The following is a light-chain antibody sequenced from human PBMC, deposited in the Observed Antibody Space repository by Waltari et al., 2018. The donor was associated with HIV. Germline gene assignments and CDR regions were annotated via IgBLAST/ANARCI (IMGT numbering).Light chain of an antibody. J-gene: IGLJ3*02. CDR1: SSNIGSNY. CDR3: AAWDASLSAWV. CDR2: MNN. Sequence: QSVLTQPPSASGTPGQRVTISCSGRSSNIGSNYVYWYQQLPGTAPKLLIYMNNQRPSGVPDRFSGSKSGTSASLAISGLRSEDEADYYCAAWDASLSAWVFGGGTKLTVL. V-gene: IGLV1-47*01.